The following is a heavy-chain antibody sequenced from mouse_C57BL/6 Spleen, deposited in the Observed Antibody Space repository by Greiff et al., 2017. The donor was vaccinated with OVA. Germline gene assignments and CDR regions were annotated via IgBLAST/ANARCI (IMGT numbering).Heavy chain of an antibody. J-gene: IGHJ4*01. CDR1: GFTFSSYA. CDR2: ISAGGSYT. Sequence: EVKLVESGGGLVKPGGSLKLSCAASGFTFSSYAMSWVRQTPEKRLEWVATISAGGSYTYYPDNVKGRFTISRDNAKNNRYLQMSQLKSEDTAMYYCARAEGTTVVATDYAMDYWGQGTSVTVSS. V-gene: IGHV5-4*03. D-gene: IGHD1-1*01. CDR3: ARAEGTTVVATDYAMDY.